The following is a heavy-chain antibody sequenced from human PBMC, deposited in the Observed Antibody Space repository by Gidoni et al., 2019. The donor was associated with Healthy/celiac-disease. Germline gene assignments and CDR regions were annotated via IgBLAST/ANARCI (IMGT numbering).Heavy chain of an antibody. D-gene: IGHD3-22*01. CDR1: GFTFSSYG. CDR2: ISYDGSNK. Sequence: QVQLVESGGGVVQPGRSLRLSCAASGFTFSSYGMHWVRQAPGKGLEWVAVISYDGSNKYYADSVKGRFTISRDNSKNTLYLQMNSLRAEDTAVYYCAKKYYYDSSGYPSDAFDIWGQGTMVTVSS. J-gene: IGHJ3*02. V-gene: IGHV3-30*18. CDR3: AKKYYYDSSGYPSDAFDI.